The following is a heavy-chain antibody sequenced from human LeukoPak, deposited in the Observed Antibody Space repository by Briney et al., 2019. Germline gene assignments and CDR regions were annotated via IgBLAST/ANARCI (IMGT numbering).Heavy chain of an antibody. CDR3: ARGRNIAVAGTRWFDP. J-gene: IGHJ5*02. Sequence: ASVKVSCKASGYTFTGYYVHWVRQAPGQGLEWMGWINPNSGGTNYAQKFQGRVTMTRDTSISTAYMELSRLRSVDTAVYYCARGRNIAVAGTRWFDPWGQGTLVTVSS. CDR1: GYTFTGYY. CDR2: INPNSGGT. D-gene: IGHD6-19*01. V-gene: IGHV1-2*02.